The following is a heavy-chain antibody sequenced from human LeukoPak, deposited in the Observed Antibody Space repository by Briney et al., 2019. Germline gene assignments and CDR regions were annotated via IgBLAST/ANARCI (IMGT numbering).Heavy chain of an antibody. CDR1: GFPFSSYA. D-gene: IGHD1-26*01. CDR3: AKDITYSGSYNLFDY. J-gene: IGHJ4*02. Sequence: GGSLRLSCPASGFPFSSYAMSWVRQAPGKGLEWVSAISGSGGSTYYADSVKGRFTISRDNSKNTLYLQMNSLRAEDTALYYCAKDITYSGSYNLFDYWGQGTLVTVSS. CDR2: ISGSGGST. V-gene: IGHV3-23*01.